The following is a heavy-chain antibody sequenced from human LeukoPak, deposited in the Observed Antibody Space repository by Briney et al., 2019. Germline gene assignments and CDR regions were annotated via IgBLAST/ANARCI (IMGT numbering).Heavy chain of an antibody. Sequence: GASVKVSCKASGYTFTSYGISWVRQAPGQGLEWMGWISAYNGNTNYAQKLQGRVTMTTDTSTSTAYMELRSLRSDDTAVYYCARDRSKTSYSSSSSADYWGQGTLVTVSS. V-gene: IGHV1-18*01. CDR3: ARDRSKTSYSSSSSADY. CDR1: GYTFTSYG. CDR2: ISAYNGNT. J-gene: IGHJ4*02. D-gene: IGHD6-6*01.